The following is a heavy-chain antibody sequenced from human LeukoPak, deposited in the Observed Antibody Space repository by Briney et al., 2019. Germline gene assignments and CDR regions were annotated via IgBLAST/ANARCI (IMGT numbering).Heavy chain of an antibody. CDR1: GFTFSTYW. J-gene: IGHJ1*01. Sequence: GGSLRLSCAASGFTFSTYWMHWVRQAPGKGLVWVSRIKSDRSTRYADSVKGRFTISRDNAKNTVSLQMTSLRPEDTGVYYCARAPSEIGGYYPEYFRHWGQGTLVTVSS. V-gene: IGHV3-74*01. CDR2: IKSDRST. CDR3: ARAPSEIGGYYPEYFRH. D-gene: IGHD3-22*01.